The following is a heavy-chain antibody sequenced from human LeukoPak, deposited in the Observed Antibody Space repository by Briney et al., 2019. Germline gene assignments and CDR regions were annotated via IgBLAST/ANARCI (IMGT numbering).Heavy chain of an antibody. CDR2: IPVSGDPT. Sequence: TGGSLRLSCAASGLTLSRYAMTWVRQAPVKGLEWVSSIPVSGDPTYYADSVRGRFTVSRDNSKSSLYLQMNGLRAEDTALYYCAKDPNGDYVGAFDMWGQGTMVTVSS. CDR3: AKDPNGDYVGAFDM. CDR1: GLTLSRYA. J-gene: IGHJ3*02. D-gene: IGHD4-17*01. V-gene: IGHV3-23*01.